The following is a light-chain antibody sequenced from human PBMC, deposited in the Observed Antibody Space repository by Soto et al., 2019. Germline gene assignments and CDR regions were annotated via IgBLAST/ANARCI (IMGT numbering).Light chain of an antibody. J-gene: IGKJ1*01. CDR1: QSVSSI. CDR2: GAS. Sequence: EIVMTQSPATLSVSPGERATLSCRASQSVSSILAWYQQKPGQAPRLLIYGASTRATGIPARFSGSGSGTEFTLTISSLQSEDFAVYYCQQYNNWLETFGQGTKVEIK. CDR3: QQYNNWLET. V-gene: IGKV3-15*01.